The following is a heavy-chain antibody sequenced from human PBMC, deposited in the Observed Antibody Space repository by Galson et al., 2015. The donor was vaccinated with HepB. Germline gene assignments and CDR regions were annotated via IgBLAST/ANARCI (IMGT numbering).Heavy chain of an antibody. J-gene: IGHJ4*02. Sequence: SLRLSCAASGFTFSSYSMNWVRQAPGKGLEWVSGISSTGRDIYYADSVKGRLTISRDNAKNSLYLQMNSLRAEDTAVYFCARDRGLIRGGIALDYWGQGSLVTVSS. CDR2: ISSTGRDI. CDR1: GFTFSSYS. V-gene: IGHV3-21*01. D-gene: IGHD3-10*01. CDR3: ARDRGLIRGGIALDY.